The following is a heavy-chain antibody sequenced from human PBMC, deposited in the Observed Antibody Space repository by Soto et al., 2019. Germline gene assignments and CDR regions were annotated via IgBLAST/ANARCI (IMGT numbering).Heavy chain of an antibody. V-gene: IGHV4-39*02. Sequence: SETLSLTCTVSGGSVSSSSYYWGWVRQPPGKGLESIGSVYYSGSTYYNPSLESRVTISVDKSKNHFSLKLMSLSAADTAVYYCGRLEGLATISYYFDYWGQGALVTVSS. CDR3: GRLEGLATISYYFDY. CDR2: VYYSGST. D-gene: IGHD3-9*01. CDR1: GGSVSSSSYY. J-gene: IGHJ4*02.